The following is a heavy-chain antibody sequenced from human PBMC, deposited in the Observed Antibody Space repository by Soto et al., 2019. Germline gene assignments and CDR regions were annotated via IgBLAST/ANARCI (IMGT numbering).Heavy chain of an antibody. CDR1: GYTFTGYY. D-gene: IGHD6-13*01. J-gene: IGHJ6*02. CDR3: ARGSPGYSSSWYTPDYYYYGMDV. V-gene: IGHV1-2*04. Sequence: ASVKVSCKASGYTFTGYYMHWVRQAPGQGLEWMGWINPNSGGTNYAQKFQGWVTMTRDTSISTAYMELSRLRSDDTAVYYCARGSPGYSSSWYTPDYYYYGMDVWGQGTTVTVSS. CDR2: INPNSGGT.